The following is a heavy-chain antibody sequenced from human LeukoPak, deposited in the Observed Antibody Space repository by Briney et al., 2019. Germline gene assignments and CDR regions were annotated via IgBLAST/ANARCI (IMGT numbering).Heavy chain of an antibody. J-gene: IGHJ4*02. V-gene: IGHV1-3*01. CDR3: ARDPIWFGELSYYFDY. CDR1: GYTFTSYA. CDR2: INAGNGNT. D-gene: IGHD3-10*01. Sequence: ASVTVSCKASGYTFTSYAMHWVRQAPGQRLEWMGWINAGNGNTKYSQKFQGRVTITRDTSASTAYMELSSLRSEDTAVYYCARDPIWFGELSYYFDYWGQGTLVTVSS.